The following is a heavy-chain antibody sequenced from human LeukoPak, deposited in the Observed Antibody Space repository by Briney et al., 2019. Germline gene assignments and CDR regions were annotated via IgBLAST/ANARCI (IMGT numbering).Heavy chain of an antibody. V-gene: IGHV3-48*03. CDR2: ISSSGSTI. CDR1: GFTFSSYE. Sequence: GGSLRLSCAASGFTFSSYEMNWVRQAPGKGLEWVSYISSSGSTIYYADSVKGRFTISRDNAKNSLYLQMNSLRAEDTAVYYCARLLGSGYIDYWGQGTQVTVSP. D-gene: IGHD3-22*01. CDR3: ARLLGSGYIDY. J-gene: IGHJ4*02.